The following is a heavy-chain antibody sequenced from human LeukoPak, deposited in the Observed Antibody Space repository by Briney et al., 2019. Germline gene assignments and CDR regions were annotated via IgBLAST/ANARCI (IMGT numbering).Heavy chain of an antibody. CDR1: GGSFSSEA. CDR3: GRKAGDRGGGTCYSIDH. V-gene: IGHV1-69*05. D-gene: IGHD2-15*01. CDR2: IIPIFGTP. Sequence: SVKVSCKAFGGSFSSEAISWVRQAPGKGLEWMGGIIPIFGTPNYAQKFQGRVTTTTDESTSTAYMEVSSLRSEDTAMYYCGRKAGDRGGGTCYSIDHWGQGTLVTVSS. J-gene: IGHJ4*02.